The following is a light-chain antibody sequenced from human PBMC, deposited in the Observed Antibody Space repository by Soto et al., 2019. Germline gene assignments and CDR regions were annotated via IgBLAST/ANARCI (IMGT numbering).Light chain of an antibody. J-gene: IGKJ5*01. Sequence: EIVMTQSPATLSVSPGERVTLSCRASQDIRSSLAWYQQKPGQAPRLLIYDASNRATGVPARFSGSGSGTDFTLTISSLDLEDFAVYYCQQRSNWPITFGQGTRLEIK. V-gene: IGKV3-11*01. CDR1: QDIRSS. CDR3: QQRSNWPIT. CDR2: DAS.